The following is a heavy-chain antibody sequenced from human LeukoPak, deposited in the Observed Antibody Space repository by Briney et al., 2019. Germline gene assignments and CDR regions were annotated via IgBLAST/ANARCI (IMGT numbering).Heavy chain of an antibody. CDR2: IYYSGST. V-gene: IGHV4-59*08. Sequence: SETLSLTCTVSGGSISSHYWIWIRQPPGKGLEWIGYIYYSGSTNYNPSLKSRVTISVDTSKNHFSLKLSSVTAADTALYYCARQSYESSGYYHPAWFDPWGQGTPVTVSS. D-gene: IGHD3-22*01. CDR1: GGSISSHY. CDR3: ARQSYESSGYYHPAWFDP. J-gene: IGHJ5*02.